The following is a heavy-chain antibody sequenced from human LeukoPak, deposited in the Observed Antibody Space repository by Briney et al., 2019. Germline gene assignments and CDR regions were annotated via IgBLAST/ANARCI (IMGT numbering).Heavy chain of an antibody. CDR1: GFTFSSYD. CDR3: ARGSRDGHGDYAPEFDY. V-gene: IGHV3-13*01. Sequence: GGSLRLSCAASGFTFSSYDMHWVRQATGKGLEWVSAIGTAGDTYYPGSVKGRFTISRENAKNSLYLQMNSLRAGDTAVYYCARGSRDGHGDYAPEFDYWGQGTLVTVSS. CDR2: IGTAGDT. J-gene: IGHJ4*02. D-gene: IGHD4-17*01.